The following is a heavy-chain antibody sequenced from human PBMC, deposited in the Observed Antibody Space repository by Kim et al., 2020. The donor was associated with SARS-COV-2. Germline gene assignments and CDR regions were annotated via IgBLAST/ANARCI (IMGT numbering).Heavy chain of an antibody. Sequence: ADSVKGRFTISRNHAKNSLYLQMNSLRAEDTAVYYCARDFNILTGPDFDYWGQGTLVTVSS. J-gene: IGHJ4*02. CDR3: ARDFNILTGPDFDY. D-gene: IGHD3-9*01. V-gene: IGHV3-21*01.